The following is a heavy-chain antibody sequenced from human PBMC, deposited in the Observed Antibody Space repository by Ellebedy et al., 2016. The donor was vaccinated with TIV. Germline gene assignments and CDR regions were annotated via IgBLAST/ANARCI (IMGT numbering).Heavy chain of an antibody. V-gene: IGHV4-34*01. Sequence: SETLSLTXAVYGGSFSGYYWSWIRQPPGKGLEWIGEINHSGSTNYNPSLKSRVTISVDTSKNQFSLKLSSVTAADTAVYYCAREGTMGFDPWGQGTLVTVSS. CDR2: INHSGST. CDR3: AREGTMGFDP. CDR1: GGSFSGYY. J-gene: IGHJ5*02. D-gene: IGHD4/OR15-4a*01.